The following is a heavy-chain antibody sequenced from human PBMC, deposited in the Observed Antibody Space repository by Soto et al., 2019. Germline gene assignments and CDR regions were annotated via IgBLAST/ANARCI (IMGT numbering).Heavy chain of an antibody. J-gene: IGHJ4*02. CDR1: GFTFSSYA. CDR3: ARDGYYYDSSGYYFSFHY. V-gene: IGHV3-30-3*01. D-gene: IGHD3-22*01. Sequence: GGSLRLSCAASGFTFSSYAMHWVRQAPGKGLEWVAVISYDGSNKYYADSVKGRFTISRDNSKNTLYLQMNSLRAEDTAVYYCARDGYYYDSSGYYFSFHYWGQGTLVTVSS. CDR2: ISYDGSNK.